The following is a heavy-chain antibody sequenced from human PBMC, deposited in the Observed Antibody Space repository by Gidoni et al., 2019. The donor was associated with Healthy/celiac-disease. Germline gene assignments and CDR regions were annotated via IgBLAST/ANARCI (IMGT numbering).Heavy chain of an antibody. J-gene: IGHJ4*02. CDR1: GFTFSSYG. D-gene: IGHD6-19*01. CDR2: IWYDGSNK. CDR3: ARDPEGGSGWHQ. V-gene: IGHV3-33*01. Sequence: QVQLVESGGGVVQPGRSLRLSCAASGFTFSSYGMHWVRQAPGKGLEWVAVIWYDGSNKYYADSVKGRFTISRDNSKNTLYLQMNSLRAEDTAVYYCARDPEGGSGWHQWGQGTLVTVSS.